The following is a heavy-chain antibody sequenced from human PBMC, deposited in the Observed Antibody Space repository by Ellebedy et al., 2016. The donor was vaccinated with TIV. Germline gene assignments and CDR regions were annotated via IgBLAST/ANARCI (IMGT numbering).Heavy chain of an antibody. CDR3: ARSPGDTAMVTCYFDY. J-gene: IGHJ4*02. D-gene: IGHD5-18*01. Sequence: MPSETLPLTCAVYGGSFSGYYWSWIRQPPGKGLEWIGEINHSGSTNYNPSLKSRVTVSVDTSKNQFSLKLSSVTAADTAVYYCARSPGDTAMVTCYFDYWGQGTLVTVSS. CDR1: GGSFSGYY. V-gene: IGHV4-34*01. CDR2: INHSGST.